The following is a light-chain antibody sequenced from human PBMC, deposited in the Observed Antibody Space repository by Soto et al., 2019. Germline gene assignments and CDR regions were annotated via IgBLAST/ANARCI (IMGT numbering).Light chain of an antibody. CDR2: EVT. V-gene: IGLV2-8*01. CDR1: SRDVGGYNY. Sequence: QSALTQPPSASGSPGQSVTISCTGTSRDVGGYNYVSWYQQHPGKAPKLMIYEVTKRPSGVPDRFSGSKSGNTASLTVSGLQADDEADYYCSSYAGSNNFFGGGTKLTVL. J-gene: IGLJ2*01. CDR3: SSYAGSNNF.